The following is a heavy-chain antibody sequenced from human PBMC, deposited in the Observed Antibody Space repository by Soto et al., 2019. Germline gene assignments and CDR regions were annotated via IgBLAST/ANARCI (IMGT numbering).Heavy chain of an antibody. CDR3: ARRLVVPAAMSYYYYYYMDV. D-gene: IGHD2-2*01. CDR1: GFSLSNARMG. Sequence: SGPTLVNPTETLTLTCTVSGFSLSNARMGVSWIRQPPGKALEWLADIFSNDEKSYSTSLKSRLTISKDTSKSQVVLTMTNMDPVDTATYYCARRLVVPAAMSYYYYYYMDVWGKGTTVPSP. J-gene: IGHJ6*03. CDR2: IFSNDEK. V-gene: IGHV2-26*01.